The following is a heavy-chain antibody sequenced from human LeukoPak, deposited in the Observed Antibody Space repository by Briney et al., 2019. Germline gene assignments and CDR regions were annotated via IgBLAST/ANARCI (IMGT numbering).Heavy chain of an antibody. D-gene: IGHD3-22*01. Sequence: SVKVSCKASGGTFSSYAISWVRQAPGQGLEWMGGIIPIFGTANYAQKFQGRVTITADESTSTAYMELSSLRSEDTAVYYCARERLEVMVHYYYYYYMDVWGKGTTVTVSS. V-gene: IGHV1-69*01. J-gene: IGHJ6*03. CDR2: IIPIFGTA. CDR3: ARERLEVMVHYYYYYYMDV. CDR1: GGTFSSYA.